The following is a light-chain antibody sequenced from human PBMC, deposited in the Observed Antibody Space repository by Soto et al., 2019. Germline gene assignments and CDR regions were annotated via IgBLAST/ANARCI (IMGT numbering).Light chain of an antibody. CDR2: EVV. CDR1: KNDIGVYDF. Sequence: QSVLTQPPSASGSPGQSVTISCTGTKNDIGVYDFVSWYQHHPGKAPRLIIYEVVQRPSGVPDRFSGSKSGNTASLTVSGLQAADEADYFCTAYAGSNAYVFGSGTKVTGL. J-gene: IGLJ1*01. CDR3: TAYAGSNAYV. V-gene: IGLV2-8*01.